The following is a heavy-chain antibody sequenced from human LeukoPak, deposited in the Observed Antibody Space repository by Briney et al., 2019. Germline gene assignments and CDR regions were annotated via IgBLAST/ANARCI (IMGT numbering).Heavy chain of an antibody. J-gene: IGHJ4*02. D-gene: IGHD5-18*01. CDR2: ISGSGGST. Sequence: GGSLRLSCAASGFTFSNAWMSWVRQAPGKGLEWVSAISGSGGSTYYADSVKGRFTISRDNSKNTLYLQMNSLRAEDTAVYYCAKLGQLWLLSYFDYWGQGTLVTVSS. V-gene: IGHV3-23*01. CDR1: GFTFSNAW. CDR3: AKLGQLWLLSYFDY.